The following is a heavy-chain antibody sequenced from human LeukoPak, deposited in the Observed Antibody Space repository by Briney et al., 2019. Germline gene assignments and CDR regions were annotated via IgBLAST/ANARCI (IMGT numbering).Heavy chain of an antibody. J-gene: IGHJ4*02. V-gene: IGHV3-53*01. D-gene: IGHD6-19*01. CDR3: AREYSSVAGTLIDY. CDR2: IYSGGST. Sequence: GGSLRLSCAASGFTVSSNYMSWVRQAPGKGLEWVSVIYSGGSTYYADSVKGRFTISRDNSKNTLYLQMNSLRAEDTVVYYCAREYSSVAGTLIDYWGQGTLVTVSS. CDR1: GFTVSSNY.